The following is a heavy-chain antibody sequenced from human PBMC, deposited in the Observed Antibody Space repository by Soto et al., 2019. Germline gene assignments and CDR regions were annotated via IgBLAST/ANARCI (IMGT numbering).Heavy chain of an antibody. D-gene: IGHD2-2*01. CDR3: AAVVVPAARVSGWFDP. Sequence: PSETLSLTCAVYGGSFSGYYWNWIRQPPGKGLEWIGEINHSGSTNYNPSLKSRVTISVDTSKNQFSLKLSSVTAADTAVYYCAAVVVPAARVSGWFDPWGQGTLVTVSS. CDR2: INHSGST. V-gene: IGHV4-34*01. J-gene: IGHJ5*02. CDR1: GGSFSGYY.